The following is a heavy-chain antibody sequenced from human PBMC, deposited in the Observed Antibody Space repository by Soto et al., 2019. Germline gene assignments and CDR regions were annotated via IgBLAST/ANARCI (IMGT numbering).Heavy chain of an antibody. CDR1: GGTFSSYA. CDR2: IIPIFGTA. V-gene: IGHV1-69*13. CDR3: ARDGTYGGSRDEYYFDY. J-gene: IGHJ4*02. D-gene: IGHD5-12*01. Sequence: SVKVSCKASGGTFSSYAISWVRQAPGQGLEWMGGIIPIFGTANYAQKFQGRVTITADESTSTAYMELSSLRSEDTAVYYCARDGTYGGSRDEYYFDYWGQGTPVTVSS.